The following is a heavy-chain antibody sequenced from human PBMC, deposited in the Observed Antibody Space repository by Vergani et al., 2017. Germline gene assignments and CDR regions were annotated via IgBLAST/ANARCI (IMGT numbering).Heavy chain of an antibody. CDR3: ARDFRRFYDILTGYALRDY. CDR1: GYTFTSYG. V-gene: IGHV1-18*01. Sequence: QVQLVQSGAEVKKPGASVKVSCKASGYTFTSYGISWVRQAPGQGLEWMGWISAYNGNTNYAQKLQGRVTMTTDTSTSTAYMELRSLRADDTAVYYCARDFRRFYDILTGYALRDYWGQGTLVTVSS. D-gene: IGHD3-9*01. CDR2: ISAYNGNT. J-gene: IGHJ4*02.